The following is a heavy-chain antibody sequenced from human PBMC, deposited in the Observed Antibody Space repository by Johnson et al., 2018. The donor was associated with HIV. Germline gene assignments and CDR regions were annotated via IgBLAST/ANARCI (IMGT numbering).Heavy chain of an antibody. V-gene: IGHV3-20*04. D-gene: IGHD1-1*01. CDR1: GFTFDDYG. J-gene: IGHJ3*02. Sequence: VQLVESGGGVVRPGGSLRLSCAASGFTFDDYGMSWVRQAPGKGLEWVSGINWNGGNTGYADSVKGRFTISRDNSKNTLYLQMNSLRAEDTAVYYCARFPPGERDDAFDIWGQGTMVTVSS. CDR3: ARFPPGERDDAFDI. CDR2: INWNGGNT.